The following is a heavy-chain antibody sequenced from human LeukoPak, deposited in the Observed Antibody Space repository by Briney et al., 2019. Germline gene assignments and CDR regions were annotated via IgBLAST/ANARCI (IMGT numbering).Heavy chain of an antibody. J-gene: IGHJ4*02. CDR1: GFTFSSYW. CDR3: ARVTLSGLVDY. Sequence: GGSLRLSCAASGFTFSSYWMSWDRQAPGKGLEWVANIKQDGSEKYYVDSVKGRFTISRDNAKNSLYLQMNSLRAEDTAVYYCARVTLSGLVDYWGQGTLVTVSS. V-gene: IGHV3-7*01. D-gene: IGHD1-26*01. CDR2: IKQDGSEK.